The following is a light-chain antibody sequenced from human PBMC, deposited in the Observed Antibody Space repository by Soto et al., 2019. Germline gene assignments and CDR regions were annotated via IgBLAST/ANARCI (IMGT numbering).Light chain of an antibody. CDR2: GAS. CDR1: QSVSSSY. CDR3: QQDGSSPYT. V-gene: IGKV3-20*01. Sequence: EIGLTQSPGTLSLSPGERATLSCRASQSVSSSYLASYQQKPGQAPRLLIYGASSRATGIPDRFSGSGSGTDFNLTISRLEPDYFAVSYCQQDGSSPYTFGQGTTLEIK. J-gene: IGKJ2*01.